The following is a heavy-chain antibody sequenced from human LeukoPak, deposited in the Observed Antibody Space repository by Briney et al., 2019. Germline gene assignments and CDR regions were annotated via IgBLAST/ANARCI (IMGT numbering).Heavy chain of an antibody. J-gene: IGHJ4*02. V-gene: IGHV3-23*01. CDR1: GFSFKNAW. D-gene: IGHD2-21*02. Sequence: GGSLRLSCAASGFSFKNAWMSWVRQTAGKGLEWASAISGGGDITYYADSVKGRFTISRDNSKDTLFLQMHSLRPGDTAVYYCVREDTPATANYWGQGTLVTISS. CDR2: ISGGGDIT. CDR3: VREDTPATANY.